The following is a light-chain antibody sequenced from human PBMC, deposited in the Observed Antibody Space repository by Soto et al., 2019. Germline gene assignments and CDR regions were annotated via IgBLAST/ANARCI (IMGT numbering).Light chain of an antibody. J-gene: IGLJ1*01. CDR3: SSYTSSSTYV. CDR2: DVS. CDR1: SSDVGGYNY. Sequence: QSVLTQPASVSGSPGQSSTISCNGTSSDVGGYNYVSWYQQHPGKAPKLMIYDVSNRPSGISNRFSGSKSGNTASLTISGLQAEDEADYYCSSYTSSSTYVLGTGTKVTVL. V-gene: IGLV2-14*01.